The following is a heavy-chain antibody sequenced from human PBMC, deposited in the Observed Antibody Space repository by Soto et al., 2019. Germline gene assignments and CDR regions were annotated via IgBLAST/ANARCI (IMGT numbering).Heavy chain of an antibody. CDR1: GFTFSSDS. CDR3: ARDYSSYGPFDY. V-gene: IGHV3-48*01. Sequence: EVQLVESGGGLVQPGGSLRLSCAASGFTFSSDSMNWVRQAPGKGLEWVSVKGRFTTSRDNAKNSLYLQMNSLRAEDTAVYYCARDYSSYGPFDYWGQGTLVTVSS. D-gene: IGHD5-18*01. J-gene: IGHJ4*02.